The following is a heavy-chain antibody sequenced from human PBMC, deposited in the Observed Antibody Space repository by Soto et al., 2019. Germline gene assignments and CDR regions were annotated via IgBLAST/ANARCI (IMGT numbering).Heavy chain of an antibody. Sequence: EVHLLESGGDVVQPGRSLRLSCAASGFTFSNYAMNWIRQAPGKGLEWLSSISANGLNAYYADSVKGLVTISRDRSKNTLYLQLDSLRVEDTAIYFCAKDLSSLGWFALGAPFDSRGQGTLVNVSS. J-gene: IGHJ4*02. V-gene: IGHV3-23*01. CDR2: ISANGLNA. CDR1: GFTFSNYA. D-gene: IGHD3-10*01. CDR3: AKDLSSLGWFALGAPFDS.